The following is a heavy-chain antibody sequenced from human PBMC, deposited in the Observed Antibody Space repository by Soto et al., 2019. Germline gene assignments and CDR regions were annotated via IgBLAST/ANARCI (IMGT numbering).Heavy chain of an antibody. D-gene: IGHD3-22*01. V-gene: IGHV1-46*01. CDR2: INPSGGST. CDR3: ARNHYDSSAMGDYFDY. Sequence: ASVKVSCKASGYTFTSYYMHWVRQAPGQGLEWMGIINPSGGSTSYAQKFQGRVTMTRDTSTSTVYMELSSLRSEDTAVYYCARNHYDSSAMGDYFDYWGQGTLVTVSS. CDR1: GYTFTSYY. J-gene: IGHJ4*02.